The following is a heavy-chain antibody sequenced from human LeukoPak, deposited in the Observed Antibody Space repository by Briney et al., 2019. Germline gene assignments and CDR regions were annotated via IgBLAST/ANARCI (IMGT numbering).Heavy chain of an antibody. Sequence: PGGSLRLSCAASGFTFDNYGMSWVRQAPGKGLEGVSGINWNGGSTGYADSVKGRFTISRDNAKNSLYLQMNSLRAEDTAFYHCARDGGYCSSTSCYKWFDPWGQGTLVTVSS. V-gene: IGHV3-20*01. CDR3: ARDGGYCSSTSCYKWFDP. J-gene: IGHJ5*02. CDR2: INWNGGST. CDR1: GFTFDNYG. D-gene: IGHD2-2*02.